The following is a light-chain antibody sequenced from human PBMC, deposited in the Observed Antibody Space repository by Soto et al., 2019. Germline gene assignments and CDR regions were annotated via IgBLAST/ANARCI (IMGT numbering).Light chain of an antibody. CDR3: QQRSDSPST. J-gene: IGKJ4*01. CDR1: QRVSSY. Sequence: EIVWTQSPATLSLSPGERATLSCRASQRVSSYLSLYEQKPGHAARLLLCDASNRATGIPARFSSSGSGTDLTRNISSLEADDVALYYCQQRSDSPSTFGEGTKVPIK. V-gene: IGKV3-11*01. CDR2: DAS.